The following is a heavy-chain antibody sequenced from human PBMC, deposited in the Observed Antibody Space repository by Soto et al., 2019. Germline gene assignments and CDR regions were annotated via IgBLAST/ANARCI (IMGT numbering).Heavy chain of an antibody. Sequence: SVKVSCKASGYTFTIYGIGWVRQAPGQGLEWMGRIISILGIANYAQKFQGRVTITADKSTSTAYMELSSLRSEDTAVYYCARDPSRTGGWYHDAFDIWGQGTMVTVSS. V-gene: IGHV1-69*04. CDR1: GYTFTIYG. D-gene: IGHD6-19*01. CDR3: ARDPSRTGGWYHDAFDI. J-gene: IGHJ3*02. CDR2: IISILGIA.